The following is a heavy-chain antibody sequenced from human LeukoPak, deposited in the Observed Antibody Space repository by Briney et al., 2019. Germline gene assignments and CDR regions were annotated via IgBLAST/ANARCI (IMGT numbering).Heavy chain of an antibody. V-gene: IGHV3-21*01. CDR3: ARVGASVGNDFDY. Sequence: GGSLRLPCAVSGFTFSSYSMTWVRRAPGKGLEWVSSISRSSSYIYYADSVKGRFTISRDNAKNSLYLQMNSLRAEDTAVYFCARVGASVGNDFDYWGQGTLVTVSS. CDR2: ISRSSSYI. CDR1: GFTFSSYS. D-gene: IGHD1-1*01. J-gene: IGHJ4*02.